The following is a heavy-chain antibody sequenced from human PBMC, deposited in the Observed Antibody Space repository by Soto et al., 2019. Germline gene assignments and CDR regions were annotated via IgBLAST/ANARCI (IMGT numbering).Heavy chain of an antibody. J-gene: IGHJ4*02. D-gene: IGHD3-22*01. Sequence: PGGSLRLSCAASGFTFSSYGMHWVRQAPGKGLEWVAVIWYDGSNKYYADSVKGRFTISRHNSKNTLYLQMNSLRAEDTAVYYCARDSRDYYDSSGYYYRGSFDYWGQGTLVTVSS. CDR1: GFTFSSYG. V-gene: IGHV3-33*01. CDR2: IWYDGSNK. CDR3: ARDSRDYYDSSGYYYRGSFDY.